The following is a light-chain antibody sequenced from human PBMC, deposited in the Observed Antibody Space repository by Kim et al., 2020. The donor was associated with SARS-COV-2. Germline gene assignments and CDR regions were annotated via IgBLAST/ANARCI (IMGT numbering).Light chain of an antibody. CDR2: GAS. CDR1: QSVSINF. CDR3: QQYDTSSWT. V-gene: IGKV3-20*01. Sequence: IVLTQSPDTLSLSPGERATLSCRASQSVSINFLAWYQQKPGQAPRLLIFGASSRATGIPDRFSGSGSGTDFTLTISRLQPEDIAVYYCQQYDTSSWTFGQGTKVDIK. J-gene: IGKJ1*01.